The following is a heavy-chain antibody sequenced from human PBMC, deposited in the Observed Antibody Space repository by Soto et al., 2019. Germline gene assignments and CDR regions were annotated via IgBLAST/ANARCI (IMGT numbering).Heavy chain of an antibody. Sequence: GASVKVSCKVSGYTLTELSMHWVRQAPGKGLEWMGGFDPEDGETIYAQKFQGRVTMTEDTSTDTAYMELSSLRSEDTAVYYCATCYYDSSGPAFDYWGQGTLVTVSS. CDR1: GYTLTELS. CDR3: ATCYYDSSGPAFDY. V-gene: IGHV1-24*01. CDR2: FDPEDGET. J-gene: IGHJ4*02. D-gene: IGHD3-22*01.